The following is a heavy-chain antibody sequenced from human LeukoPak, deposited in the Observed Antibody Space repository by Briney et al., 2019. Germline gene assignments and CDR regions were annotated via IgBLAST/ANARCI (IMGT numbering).Heavy chain of an antibody. Sequence: GGSLRLSCAASGFTFSDYYMSWIRQAPGKGLEWVSAISGSGGSTYYADSVKGRFTISRDNSKNTLYLQMNSLRAEDTAVYYCAKWFLYYYDSSGYNEYWGQGTLVTVSS. D-gene: IGHD3-22*01. CDR1: GFTFSDYY. V-gene: IGHV3-23*01. J-gene: IGHJ4*02. CDR2: ISGSGGST. CDR3: AKWFLYYYDSSGYNEY.